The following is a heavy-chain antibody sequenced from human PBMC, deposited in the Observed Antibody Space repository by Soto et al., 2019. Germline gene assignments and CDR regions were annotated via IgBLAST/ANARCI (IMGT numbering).Heavy chain of an antibody. Sequence: QVQLVQSGGEVKKPGASVKVSCKASGYTFTSYGFSWVRQAPGQGLEWMGWISGYNGNTNYAQKFQGRVTMTTDTSTRTAYMELRSLRSDDTAVYYCARAARYCSTTSCFSFFYWFDPWGQGTLVTVSS. D-gene: IGHD2-2*01. V-gene: IGHV1-18*04. J-gene: IGHJ5*02. CDR2: ISGYNGNT. CDR1: GYTFTSYG. CDR3: ARAARYCSTTSCFSFFYWFDP.